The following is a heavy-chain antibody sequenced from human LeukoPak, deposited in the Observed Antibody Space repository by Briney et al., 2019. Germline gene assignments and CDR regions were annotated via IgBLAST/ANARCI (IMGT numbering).Heavy chain of an antibody. Sequence: PGRSLRLSCAASGFNFNDFAMHWVRQAPGKGLEWVSGIGYNTGVIDYADSVKGRFTISRDNAKNSLYLQMNSLRTEDTAFYYCVKSIARTKAPAWGYYFDRWGQGTLVTVSS. J-gene: IGHJ4*02. V-gene: IGHV3-9*01. CDR2: IGYNTGVI. CDR3: VKSIARTKAPAWGYYFDR. CDR1: GFNFNDFA. D-gene: IGHD1-14*01.